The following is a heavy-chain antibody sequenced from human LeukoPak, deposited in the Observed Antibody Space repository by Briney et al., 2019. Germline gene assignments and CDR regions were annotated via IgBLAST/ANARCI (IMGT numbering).Heavy chain of an antibody. CDR2: VRTKANSYAT. CDR3: TSSSSYNWFDP. V-gene: IGHV3-73*01. J-gene: IGHJ5*02. D-gene: IGHD6-13*01. Sequence: GESLKLSCAASGFTFRDSAMHWVRPASGKGLAWVGRVRTKANSYATAYAASVKGRFTISRDDSKNTAYLEMNSLKTEDTAVYYCTSSSSYNWFDPWGQGTLVTVSS. CDR1: GFTFRDSA.